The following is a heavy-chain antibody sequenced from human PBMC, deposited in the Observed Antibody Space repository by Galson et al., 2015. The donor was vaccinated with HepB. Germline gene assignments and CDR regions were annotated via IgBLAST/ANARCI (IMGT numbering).Heavy chain of an antibody. Sequence: SLRLSCAASGLTFSSYAMSWVRQAPGKGLEWVSAISFNGGTTYYADSAKGRFTISRDNAQNSLYLQMNSLRDEDTAVYYCARVYFGSGSSSAYWYFDLWGRGALVTVSS. CDR2: ISFNGGTT. CDR1: GLTFSSYA. D-gene: IGHD3-10*01. J-gene: IGHJ2*01. V-gene: IGHV3-23*01. CDR3: ARVYFGSGSSSAYWYFDL.